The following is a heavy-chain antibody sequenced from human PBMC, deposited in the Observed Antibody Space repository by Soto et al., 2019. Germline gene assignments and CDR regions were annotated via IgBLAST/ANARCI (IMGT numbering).Heavy chain of an antibody. CDR3: ARQNLIVVVNWFDP. CDR1: GGSVNSDSYY. V-gene: IGHV4-61*01. J-gene: IGHJ5*02. Sequence: SETLSLTCTVSGGSVNSDSYYWSWIRQPPGKRLEWIGSLYYSGSTNYNPSLKSRVTISVDTSKNQFSLKLSSVTAADTAVYYCARQNLIVVVNWFDPWGQGTLVTVSS. CDR2: LYYSGST. D-gene: IGHD3-22*01.